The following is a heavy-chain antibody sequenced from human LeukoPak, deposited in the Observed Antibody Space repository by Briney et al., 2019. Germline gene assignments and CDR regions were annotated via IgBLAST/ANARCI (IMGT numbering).Heavy chain of an antibody. D-gene: IGHD1-14*01. CDR1: GGSISSGTSY. Sequence: SETLSLTCTVSGGSISSGTSYWNWLRQHPGTGLEWIGCIHPTGSAHYNPSLLGRVTISVDTSKNHFSLNPNSVTAADTAVYYCATGGDRNKVGYWGQGTLVTVSS. CDR3: ATGGDRNKVGY. J-gene: IGHJ4*02. CDR2: IHPTGSA. V-gene: IGHV4-31*03.